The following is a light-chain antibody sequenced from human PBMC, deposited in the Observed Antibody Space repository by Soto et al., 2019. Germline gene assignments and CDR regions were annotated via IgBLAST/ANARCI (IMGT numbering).Light chain of an antibody. CDR3: QQYNNWPSLT. CDR2: GAS. J-gene: IGKJ4*01. Sequence: EIVMTQSPATLSVSPGERATLSCRASQSVSSNLAWYQQKPGQAPRRLIYGASTRATGIPARFSGSGFGTEFTLTISSLQSEDFAVYYCQQYNNWPSLTFGGGTKVEIK. CDR1: QSVSSN. V-gene: IGKV3-15*01.